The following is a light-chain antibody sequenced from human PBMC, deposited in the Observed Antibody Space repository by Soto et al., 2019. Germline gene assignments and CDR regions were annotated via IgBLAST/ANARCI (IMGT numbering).Light chain of an antibody. J-gene: IGLJ3*02. Sequence: QSVLAQPPSVSGAPRQRVTISCSGSSSNIGNNDVDWYQQLPGKAPKLLIYHDDLLPSGVSDRFSGSKSGTSASLAISGLQSDDEADYYCATWDDSLNGHVFGGGTKLTVL. CDR3: ATWDDSLNGHV. CDR2: HDD. CDR1: SSNIGNND. V-gene: IGLV1-36*01.